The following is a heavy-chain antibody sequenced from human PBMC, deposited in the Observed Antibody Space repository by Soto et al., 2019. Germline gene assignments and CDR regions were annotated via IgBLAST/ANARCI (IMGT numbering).Heavy chain of an antibody. CDR1: GGTFSNDA. CDR3: VREVVTETTLGYFDS. Sequence: QVTLVQSGAEVKKSGSSVRVSCTASGGTFSNDAISWVRQVPGQGVEWLGRIIPFFGTPDYSQIFRGRLTITADESTGTAYMDLRSLRSDDTAVYYCVREVVTETTLGYFDSWGQGTLVTVSS. D-gene: IGHD2-21*02. J-gene: IGHJ4*02. CDR2: IIPFFGTP. V-gene: IGHV1-69*01.